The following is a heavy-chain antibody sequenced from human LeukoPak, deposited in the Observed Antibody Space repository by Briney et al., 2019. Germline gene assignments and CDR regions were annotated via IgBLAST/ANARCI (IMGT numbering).Heavy chain of an antibody. J-gene: IGHJ6*02. CDR1: GGSISSGDYY. V-gene: IGHV4-30-4*01. Sequence: SQILSLTCTVSGGSISSGDYYWSWIRQPPGKGLEWIGYIYYSGSTYYNPSLKSRVTISVDTSKNQFSLKLSSVTAADTAVYYCARASPLGVVTAIVDYYYYGMDVWGQGTTVTVSS. CDR2: IYYSGST. CDR3: ARASPLGVVTAIVDYYYYGMDV. D-gene: IGHD2-21*02.